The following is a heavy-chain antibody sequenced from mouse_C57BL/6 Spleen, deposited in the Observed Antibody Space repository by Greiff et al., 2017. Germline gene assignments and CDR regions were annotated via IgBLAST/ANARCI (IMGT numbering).Heavy chain of an antibody. CDR3: ARGYYGSSYYFDY. J-gene: IGHJ2*01. Sequence: VQGVESGAELVRPGASVKLSCKASGYTFTDYYINWVKQRPGQGLEWIARIYPGSGNTYYNEKFKGKATLTAEKSSSTAYMQLSSLTSEDSAVYFCARGYYGSSYYFDYWGQGTTLTVSS. CDR2: IYPGSGNT. D-gene: IGHD1-1*01. V-gene: IGHV1-76*01. CDR1: GYTFTDYY.